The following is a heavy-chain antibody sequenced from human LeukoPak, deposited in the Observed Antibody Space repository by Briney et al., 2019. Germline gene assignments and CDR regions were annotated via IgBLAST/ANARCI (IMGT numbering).Heavy chain of an antibody. D-gene: IGHD3-22*01. CDR1: GFTFSNFA. CDR2: ISGSGLST. Sequence: AGGSLRLSCVASGFTFSNFAISWVRQAPGKGLEWVSAISGSGLSTYYADSVKGRFTISRDNSKNTVYLQMNGLSAEDTAVYYCAKRGGFDSSGYYQPPEDYWSQGTLVTVSS. V-gene: IGHV3-23*01. J-gene: IGHJ4*02. CDR3: AKRGGFDSSGYYQPPEDY.